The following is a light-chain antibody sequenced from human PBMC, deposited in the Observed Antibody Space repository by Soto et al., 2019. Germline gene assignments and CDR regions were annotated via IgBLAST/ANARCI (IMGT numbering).Light chain of an antibody. J-gene: IGKJ5*01. V-gene: IGKV1-27*01. CDR1: QGIGNS. CDR3: QKYNTVPAT. Sequence: DIQMTQSPPSLSASVGDRVTITCRASQGIGNSLAWYQQKPWTVPKLLIYSASTLQSGVPSRFSGSGSGTDFTITISSLQPEDVAAYYCQKYNTVPATFGQGTRLEIK. CDR2: SAS.